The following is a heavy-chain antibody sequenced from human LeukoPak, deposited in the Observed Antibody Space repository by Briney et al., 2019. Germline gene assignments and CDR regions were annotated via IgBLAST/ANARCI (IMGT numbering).Heavy chain of an antibody. CDR2: INHSGST. Sequence: SETLSLTCAVYGGSFSGYYWGWIRQPPGKGLEWIGEINHSGSTNYNPSLKSRVTISVDTSKNQFSLKLSSVTAADTAVYYCARGEAAGAFYWGQGTLVTVSS. D-gene: IGHD6-13*01. CDR3: ARGEAAGAFY. V-gene: IGHV4-34*01. CDR1: GGSFSGYY. J-gene: IGHJ4*02.